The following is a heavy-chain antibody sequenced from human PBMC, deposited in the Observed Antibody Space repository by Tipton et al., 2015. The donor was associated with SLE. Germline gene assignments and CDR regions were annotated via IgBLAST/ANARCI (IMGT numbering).Heavy chain of an antibody. CDR2: IYHSGST. CDR1: GGSISSGGYS. J-gene: IGHJ5*02. D-gene: IGHD3-10*01. CDR3: ARGLRGERGLWFDP. Sequence: TLSLTCAVSGGSISSGGYSWSWIRQPPGKGLEWIGYIYHSGSTYYNPSLKSRVTISVDTSKNQFSLKLSSVTAADTAVYYCARGLRGERGLWFDPWGQGTLVTVSS. V-gene: IGHV4-30-2*01.